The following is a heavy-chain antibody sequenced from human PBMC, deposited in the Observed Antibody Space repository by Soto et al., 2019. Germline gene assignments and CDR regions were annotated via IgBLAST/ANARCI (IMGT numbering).Heavy chain of an antibody. V-gene: IGHV3-30*18. CDR3: AKDGSHNFDY. Sequence: QVQLVESGGGVVQPGRSLRLSCAASGFTFSHYAMHWVRQAPGKGLEWVALMSYDGSNEYYADSVKGRFTISRDNANNTRYLQMNSLRAEDTAVYYCAKDGSHNFDYWGQGTLFTVSS. J-gene: IGHJ4*02. CDR1: GFTFSHYA. CDR2: MSYDGSNE. D-gene: IGHD1-26*01.